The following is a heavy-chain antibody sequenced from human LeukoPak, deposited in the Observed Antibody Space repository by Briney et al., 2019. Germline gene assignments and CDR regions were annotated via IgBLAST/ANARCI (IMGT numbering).Heavy chain of an antibody. D-gene: IGHD3-10*01. V-gene: IGHV3-48*01. CDR1: GFIFSSYS. CDR3: AKAGVDVVRGVSRVHYYYYYYMDV. Sequence: PGGSLRLSCATSGFIFSSYSMNWVRQAPGKGLEWVSYISSSSRTIYYADSAKGRFTISRDNAKNSLYLQMNSLRAEDTAVYHCAKAGVDVVRGVSRVHYYYYYYMDVWGKGTTVTVSS. J-gene: IGHJ6*03. CDR2: ISSSSRTI.